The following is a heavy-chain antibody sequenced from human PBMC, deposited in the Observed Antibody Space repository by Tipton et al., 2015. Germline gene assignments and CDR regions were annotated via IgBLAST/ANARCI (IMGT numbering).Heavy chain of an antibody. CDR3: ARTDALGHFDY. CDR2: IYYSGST. V-gene: IGHV4-59*01. CDR1: GGSITSYY. D-gene: IGHD2-8*01. J-gene: IGHJ4*02. Sequence: TLSLTCNVSGGSITSYYWSWIRQPPGKGLEWIGYIYYSGSTKYSPSLKSRVTISVDSSKTQLFLKLRSVTAADTAVYFCARTDALGHFDYWGLGTLVTVSS.